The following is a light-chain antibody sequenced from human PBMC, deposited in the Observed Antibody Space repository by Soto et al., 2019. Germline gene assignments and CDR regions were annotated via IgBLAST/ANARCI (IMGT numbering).Light chain of an antibody. Sequence: QSTLTQPASVSGSPGQSITIFFTVTSSDVGGYNYVSWYQHHPGKAPKLMIYDVSNRPSGVSNRFSGSKSGNTASLTISGLQPEDEADYYCSSYTTSNTRQIVFGTGTKVTVL. J-gene: IGLJ1*01. V-gene: IGLV2-14*03. CDR3: SSYTTSNTRQIV. CDR2: DVS. CDR1: SSDVGGYNY.